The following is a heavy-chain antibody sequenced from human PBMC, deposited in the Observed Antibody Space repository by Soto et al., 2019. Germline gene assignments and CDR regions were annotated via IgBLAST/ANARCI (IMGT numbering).Heavy chain of an antibody. CDR1: GFTFSSYG. D-gene: IGHD1-26*01. V-gene: IGHV3-23*01. J-gene: IGHJ4*02. CDR2: ISGSGGST. Sequence: EVQLLESGGGLVQPGGSLRLSCAASGFTFSSYGMSWVRQAPGKGLEWVSAISGSGGSTYYADSVKGRFTISRDNSKNTRNLQMNSLSAEETAVYYCATSLPVGATTPFAYWSQASLVTVSS. CDR3: ATSLPVGATTPFAY.